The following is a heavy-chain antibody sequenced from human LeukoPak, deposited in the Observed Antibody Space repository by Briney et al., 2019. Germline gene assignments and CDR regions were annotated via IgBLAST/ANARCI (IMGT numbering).Heavy chain of an antibody. CDR2: INHSGST. CDR1: GGSFSGYY. V-gene: IGHV4-34*01. D-gene: IGHD6-6*01. J-gene: IGHJ6*02. Sequence: MPSETLSLTCAVYGGSFSGYYWSWIRQPPGKGLEWIGEINHSGSTSYNPSLKSRVAISVDTSKNQFSLTLSSVTAADTAVYYCARVLRVSHYYYGMDVWGQGTTVTVSS. CDR3: ARVLRVSHYYYGMDV.